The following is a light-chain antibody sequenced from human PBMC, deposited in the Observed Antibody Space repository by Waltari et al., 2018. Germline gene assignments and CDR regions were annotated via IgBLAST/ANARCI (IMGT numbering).Light chain of an antibody. CDR2: DDT. V-gene: IGLV3-21*02. J-gene: IGLJ2*01. Sequence: SYVLTQPPSVSVAPGETARLNCEGNKIERKHVKWYHQKPGQAPVLVVYDDTDRPSGRPERFSGSNSGDTGTLTISRVEAGDEADYYCHVWDASRDHVVFGGGTKLTVL. CDR3: HVWDASRDHVV. CDR1: KIERKH.